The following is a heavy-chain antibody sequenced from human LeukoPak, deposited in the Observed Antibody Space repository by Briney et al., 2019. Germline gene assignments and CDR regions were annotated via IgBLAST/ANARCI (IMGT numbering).Heavy chain of an antibody. J-gene: IGHJ4*02. CDR2: ISYDGSNK. CDR1: GFTFSSYA. Sequence: GGSLRLSCAASGFTFSSYAMHWVRQAPGKGLEWVAVISYDGSNKYYADSVKGRFTISRDNSKNTLYLQMNSLRAEDTAVYYCARESLLVPAAIFDYWGRGTLVTVSS. V-gene: IGHV3-30*01. D-gene: IGHD2-2*01. CDR3: ARESLLVPAAIFDY.